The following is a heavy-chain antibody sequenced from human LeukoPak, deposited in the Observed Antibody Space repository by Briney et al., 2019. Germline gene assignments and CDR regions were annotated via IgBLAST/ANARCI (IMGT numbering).Heavy chain of an antibody. CDR3: ASTAPQYYFDY. Sequence: PSETLSLTCTVSGGSISSGGYYWSWIRQPPGKGLEWIGYIYYSGSTNYNPSLKSRVTISVDTSKNQFSLKLSSVTAADTAVYYCASTAPQYYFDYWGQGTLVTVSS. J-gene: IGHJ4*02. CDR1: GGSISSGGYY. CDR2: IYYSGST. D-gene: IGHD5-18*01. V-gene: IGHV4-61*08.